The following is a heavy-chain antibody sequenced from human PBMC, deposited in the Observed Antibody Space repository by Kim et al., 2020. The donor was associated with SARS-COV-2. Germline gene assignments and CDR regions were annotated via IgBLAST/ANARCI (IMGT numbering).Heavy chain of an antibody. V-gene: IGHV3-48*03. Sequence: GGSLRLSCAASGFTFSSYEMNWVRQAPGKGLEWVSYISSSGSTIYYADSVKGRFTISRDNAKNSLYLQMNSLRAEDTAVYYCARGGFIVAFDYWGQGTLVTVSS. CDR3: ARGGFIVAFDY. J-gene: IGHJ4*02. D-gene: IGHD5-12*01. CDR1: GFTFSSYE. CDR2: ISSSGSTI.